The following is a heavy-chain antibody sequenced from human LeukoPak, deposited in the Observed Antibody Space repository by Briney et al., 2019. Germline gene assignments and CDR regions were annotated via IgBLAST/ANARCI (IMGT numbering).Heavy chain of an antibody. CDR2: IYSGGST. J-gene: IGHJ3*02. D-gene: IGHD3-22*01. Sequence: GGSLRLSCAASGFTVSSNYMSWVRQASGKGLEWVSVIYSGGSTYYADSVKGRFTISRDNSKNTLYLQMNSLRAEDTAVYYCARRISYYYDSSGYYKAHDAFDIWGQGTMVTVSS. CDR3: ARRISYYYDSSGYYKAHDAFDI. CDR1: GFTVSSNY. V-gene: IGHV3-53*01.